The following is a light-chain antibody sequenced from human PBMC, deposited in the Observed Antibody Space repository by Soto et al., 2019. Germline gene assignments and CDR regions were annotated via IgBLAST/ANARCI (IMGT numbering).Light chain of an antibody. V-gene: IGKV1-39*01. CDR2: AAS. CDR3: QQSYSTPGT. Sequence: DIQMTQSPSSLSASVGDRVTITCRASQSISSYLNWYQQKPGKAPKLLIYAASSLQSGVPSRFSGSGSGTDFTLTISSPLPEDFATYYCQQSYSTPGTFGQGTKLEIK. CDR1: QSISSY. J-gene: IGKJ2*01.